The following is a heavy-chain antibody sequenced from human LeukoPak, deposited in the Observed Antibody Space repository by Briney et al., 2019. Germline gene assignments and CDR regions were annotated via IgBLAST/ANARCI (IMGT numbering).Heavy chain of an antibody. CDR1: GGTFSSYA. CDR3: ARAGYYDSSGYEAFDI. V-gene: IGHV1-69*06. J-gene: IGHJ3*02. D-gene: IGHD3-22*01. Sequence: SVKVSCKASGGTFSSYAISWVRQAPGQGLEWMGGIIPIFGTANYAQKFQGRVTITADKSTSTAYMELSSLRSEDTAVYYCARAGYYDSSGYEAFDIWGQGTMVTVSS. CDR2: IIPIFGTA.